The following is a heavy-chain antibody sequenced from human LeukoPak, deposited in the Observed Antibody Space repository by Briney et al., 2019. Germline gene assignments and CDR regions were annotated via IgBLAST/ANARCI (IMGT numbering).Heavy chain of an antibody. V-gene: IGHV4-34*01. D-gene: IGHD3-10*01. CDR3: ARAGVGNWFDP. CDR2: INPRGST. CDR1: GGSFSGYY. J-gene: IGHJ5*02. Sequence: SETLSLTCAVYGGSFSGYYWTWIRQPPGKGLEWIGEINPRGSTNYSPSLKSRISVSVDTSKNQFSLKLSSVTAADTAVYYCARAGVGNWFDPWGQGTLVTVSS.